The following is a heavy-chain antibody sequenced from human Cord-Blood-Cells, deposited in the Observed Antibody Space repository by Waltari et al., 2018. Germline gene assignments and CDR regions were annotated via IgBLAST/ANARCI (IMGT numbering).Heavy chain of an antibody. J-gene: IGHJ3*02. CDR1: GGSISSGDYY. Sequence: QVQLQESGPGLVKPSQTLSLTCTVSGGSISSGDYYWSWIRQPPGKGLEWIGYIYYSGITYDNPSLKSRVTISVDTSKNQFSLKLSSVTAADTAVYYCASKSVVADAFDIWGQGTMVTVSS. D-gene: IGHD5-12*01. V-gene: IGHV4-30-4*08. CDR2: IYYSGIT. CDR3: ASKSVVADAFDI.